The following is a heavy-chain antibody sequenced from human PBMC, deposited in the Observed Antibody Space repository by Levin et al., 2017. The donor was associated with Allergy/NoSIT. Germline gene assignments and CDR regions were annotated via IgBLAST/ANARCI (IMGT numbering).Heavy chain of an antibody. CDR2: INHSGST. CDR1: GGSFSGYY. CDR3: ARSPGYSYGYGGDY. D-gene: IGHD5-18*01. Sequence: PSETLSLTCAVYGGSFSGYYWSWIRQPPGKGLEWIGEINHSGSTNYNPSLKSRVTISVDTSKNQFSLKLSSVTAADTAVYYCARSPGYSYGYGGDYWGQGTLVTVSS. V-gene: IGHV4-34*01. J-gene: IGHJ4*02.